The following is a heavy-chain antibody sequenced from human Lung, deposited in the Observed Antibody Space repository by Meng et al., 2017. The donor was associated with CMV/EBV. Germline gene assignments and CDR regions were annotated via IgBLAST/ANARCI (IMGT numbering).Heavy chain of an antibody. CDR2: IKSKTDGETA. CDR3: IWNDLGDY. V-gene: IGHV3-15*01. CDR1: GFTFSNAW. Sequence: EVPLVESGGDSVKPGGSLRLSCAGSGFTFSNAWMSWVRQAPGKGLEWVGRIKSKTDGETADYNAPVKGRFTISRDDSKNTLYLQMNSLKTEDTAIYYCIWNDLGDYWGQGTLVTVSS. J-gene: IGHJ4*02. D-gene: IGHD1-1*01.